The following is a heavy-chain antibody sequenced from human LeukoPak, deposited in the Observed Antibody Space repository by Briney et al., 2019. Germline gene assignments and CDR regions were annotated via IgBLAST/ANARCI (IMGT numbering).Heavy chain of an antibody. CDR1: EFTFTKYW. J-gene: IGHJ3*02. CDR3: AREGLPPDDAFDI. V-gene: IGHV3-21*01. D-gene: IGHD5-12*01. Sequence: KPGGSLRLSCAASEFTFTKYWMNWVRQAPGKGLEWVSSISSSSDYIYYADSVKGRFTISRDNDKNSLYLQMNSLRAEDTAVYYCAREGLPPDDAFDIWGQGTMVTVSS. CDR2: ISSSSDYI.